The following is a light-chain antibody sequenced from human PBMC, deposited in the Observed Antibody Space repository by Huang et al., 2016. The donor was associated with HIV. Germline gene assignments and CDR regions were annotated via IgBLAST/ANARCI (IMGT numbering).Light chain of an antibody. CDR2: LGS. Sequence: DIVMTQSPLSLPVTPGEPASIYCRSSQSLLHSNGYNYLDWYLQKPGQSPQLLIYLGSNRASGVPDRFSGSGSGTDFILKISRVEAEDVGVYYCMQALQAPPTFGQGTKVEIK. J-gene: IGKJ1*01. CDR3: MQALQAPPT. CDR1: QSLLHSNGYNY. V-gene: IGKV2-28*01.